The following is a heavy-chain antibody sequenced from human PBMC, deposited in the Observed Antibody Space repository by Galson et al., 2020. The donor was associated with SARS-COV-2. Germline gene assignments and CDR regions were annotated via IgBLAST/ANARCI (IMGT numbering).Heavy chain of an antibody. CDR1: GGSFSGYY. Sequence: ETSETLSLTCAVYGGSFSGYYWSWIRQPPGKGLEWIGEINHSGSTNYNPSLKSRVTISVDTSKNQFSLKLSSVTAADTAVYYCARGLTTENYYYYYGMDVWGQGTTVTVSS. CDR2: INHSGST. CDR3: ARGLTTENYYYYYGMDV. J-gene: IGHJ6*02. V-gene: IGHV4-34*01. D-gene: IGHD3-22*01.